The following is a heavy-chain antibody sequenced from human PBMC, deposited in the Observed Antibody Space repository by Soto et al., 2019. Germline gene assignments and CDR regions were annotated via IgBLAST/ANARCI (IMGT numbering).Heavy chain of an antibody. Sequence: PGGSLRLSCAASGFTFSSYAMSWVRQAPGKGLEWVSAISGSGGSTYYADSVKGRFTISRDNSKNTLYLQMNSLRAEDTAVYYCAKAIVVVTATQHYYYGMDVWGQGTTVTVSS. CDR3: AKAIVVVTATQHYYYGMDV. J-gene: IGHJ6*02. D-gene: IGHD2-21*02. CDR1: GFTFSSYA. V-gene: IGHV3-23*01. CDR2: ISGSGGST.